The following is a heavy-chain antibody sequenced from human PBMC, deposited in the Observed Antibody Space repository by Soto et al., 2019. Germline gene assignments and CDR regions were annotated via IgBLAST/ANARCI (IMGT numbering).Heavy chain of an antibody. V-gene: IGHV3-30*03. J-gene: IGHJ4*02. CDR3: ARKPQTGTTVPFDY. D-gene: IGHD1-1*01. Sequence: QVQLVESGGGVVQPGRSLRLSCVVSGFSFSSYGMHWVRQAPGRGLEWVAIISSDGRTEYYADSVRSRFTISRDNSKNTLYQQMSSLRVEETAVYYCARKPQTGTTVPFDYWGQGTLVTVSS. CDR1: GFSFSSYG. CDR2: ISSDGRTE.